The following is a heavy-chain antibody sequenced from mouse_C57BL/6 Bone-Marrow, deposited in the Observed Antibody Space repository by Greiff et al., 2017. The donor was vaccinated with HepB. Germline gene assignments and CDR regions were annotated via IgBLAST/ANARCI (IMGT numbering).Heavy chain of an antibody. Sequence: DVQLQESGPGLVKPSQSLSLTCSVTGYSITSGYYWNWIRQFPGNKLEWMGYISYDGSNNYNPSLKNRISITRDTSKNQFFLKLNSVTTEDTATYYCARRIYYDYDGYAMDYWGQGTSVTVSS. D-gene: IGHD2-4*01. V-gene: IGHV3-6*01. J-gene: IGHJ4*01. CDR3: ARRIYYDYDGYAMDY. CDR1: GYSITSGYY. CDR2: ISYDGSN.